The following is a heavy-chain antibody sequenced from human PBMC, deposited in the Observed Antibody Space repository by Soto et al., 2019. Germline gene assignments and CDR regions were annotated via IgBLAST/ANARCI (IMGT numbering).Heavy chain of an antibody. J-gene: IGHJ4*02. Sequence: SETQSLTCVVSGGPVSGDDLYWSWIRHLPGKGLEWIGNVYHTGTTSYNPSLKSRVSISMDTSKNQFSLNLDSVTAADTAVYFCARDFAYFDSWGQGTLVTSPQ. V-gene: IGHV4-61*08. D-gene: IGHD3-3*01. CDR2: VYHTGTT. CDR3: ARDFAYFDS. CDR1: GGPVSGDDLY.